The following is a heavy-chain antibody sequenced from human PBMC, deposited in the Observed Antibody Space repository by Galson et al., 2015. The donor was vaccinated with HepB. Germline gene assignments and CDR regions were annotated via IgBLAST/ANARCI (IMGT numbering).Heavy chain of an antibody. Sequence: SLRLSCAASGFSFSNHGMHWVRQAPGKGLEWVAVMSYDGANKYYRDSVRGRFTISRDNSKNTLYLQMNSLRADDTAVYYCAKELRQFVASLLSPFDYWGQGALVTVSS. J-gene: IGHJ4*02. D-gene: IGHD6-6*01. CDR1: GFSFSNHG. V-gene: IGHV3-30*18. CDR2: MSYDGANK. CDR3: AKELRQFVASLLSPFDY.